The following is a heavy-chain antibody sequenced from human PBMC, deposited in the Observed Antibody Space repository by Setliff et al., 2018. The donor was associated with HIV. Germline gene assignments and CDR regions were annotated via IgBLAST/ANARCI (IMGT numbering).Heavy chain of an antibody. J-gene: IGHJ4*02. V-gene: IGHV4-39*01. CDR2: IYHSGST. Sequence: PSETLSLTCSVSGDSISDTTYYWGWIRLPPGKGLEWIGNIYHSGSTLYKPSLKSRVTMSVDTSKNQFSLKLNSVTAADTAVYHCARLSSYRSSSYYFDYWGQGALVTVSS. D-gene: IGHD6-6*01. CDR1: GDSISDTTYY. CDR3: ARLSSYRSSSYYFDY.